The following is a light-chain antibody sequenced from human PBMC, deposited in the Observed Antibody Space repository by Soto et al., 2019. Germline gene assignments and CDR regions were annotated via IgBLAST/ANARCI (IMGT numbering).Light chain of an antibody. V-gene: IGLV2-14*01. Sequence: QSALTQPASVSGSPGQSITISCTGSSSDFGAYDYVSWYQQHPGKAPKLMIYDVSYRPSGVSHRFSGSKSGNTASLSISGLQAEDEADYYCSSYATYSSDVVFGGRTKLTVL. CDR2: DVS. CDR1: SSDFGAYDY. CDR3: SSYATYSSDVV. J-gene: IGLJ2*01.